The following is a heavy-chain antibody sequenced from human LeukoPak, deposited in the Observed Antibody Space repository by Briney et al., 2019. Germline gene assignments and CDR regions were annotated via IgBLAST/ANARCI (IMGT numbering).Heavy chain of an antibody. CDR1: GGSISSHF. D-gene: IGHD1-14*01. CDR2: IFYSGTT. J-gene: IGHJ4*02. V-gene: IGHV4-59*11. CDR3: ARDRSRTSLSNPFDY. Sequence: SETLSLTCTVSGGSISSHFWSWIRQPPGKGLEWIGYIFYSGTTKYNPSLRSRVTISADTSKNQFSLKLSSVTAADTAVYYCARDRSRTSLSNPFDYWGQGTLVTVSS.